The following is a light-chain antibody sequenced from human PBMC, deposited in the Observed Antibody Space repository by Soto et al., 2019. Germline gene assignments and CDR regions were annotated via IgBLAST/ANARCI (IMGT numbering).Light chain of an antibody. Sequence: EIVLTQSPGTLSLPPGERATLSCSARQSVSSTYLVWYQQKPGQARRFLIYGASTRATDIPARFRGSGSGIEFTLTIDSLKSEDFAVYYCQQYNDWPPAFGGGTKVDIK. V-gene: IGKV3-15*01. CDR2: GAS. CDR1: QSVSSTY. J-gene: IGKJ4*01. CDR3: QQYNDWPPA.